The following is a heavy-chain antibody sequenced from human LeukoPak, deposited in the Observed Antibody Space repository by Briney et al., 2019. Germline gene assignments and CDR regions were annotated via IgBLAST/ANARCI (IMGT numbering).Heavy chain of an antibody. CDR1: GGTFSSYA. CDR3: ARDPGTGYYGY. D-gene: IGHD1-1*01. V-gene: IGHV1-69*06. J-gene: IGHJ4*02. Sequence: GASVKVSCKASGGTFSSYAISWVRQAPGQGLEWMGGIIPIFGTANYAQKFQGRVTITAGKSTSTAYMELSSLRSEDTAVYYCARDPGTGYYGYWGQGTLVTVSS. CDR2: IIPIFGTA.